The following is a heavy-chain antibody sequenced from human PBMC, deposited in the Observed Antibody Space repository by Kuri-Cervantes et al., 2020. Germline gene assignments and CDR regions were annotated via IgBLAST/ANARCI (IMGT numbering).Heavy chain of an antibody. Sequence: SQTLSLTCAVSGYSISSGYYWGWIRQLPGKGLEWIGEIYHSGSINYNPSLKSRVTISVDKSKNQFSLKLSSVTAADTAVYYCARGYYHMDVWGEGTSVTVSS. CDR2: IYHSGSI. J-gene: IGHJ6*03. CDR1: GYSISSGYY. V-gene: IGHV4-38-2*01. CDR3: ARGYYHMDV.